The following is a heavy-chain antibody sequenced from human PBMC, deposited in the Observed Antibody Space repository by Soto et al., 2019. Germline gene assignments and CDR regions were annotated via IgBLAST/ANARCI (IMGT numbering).Heavy chain of an antibody. V-gene: IGHV3-9*01. CDR1: GFTFDDYA. Sequence: PGGSLRLSCAASGFTFDDYAMHWVRQAPGKGLEWVSGISWNSDSIGYADSVKGRFTISRDNARNSVYLQMNSLRAEDTALYYCAKDAGSRWYTWFDPWGQGTMVTVSS. J-gene: IGHJ5*02. CDR2: ISWNSDSI. D-gene: IGHD6-13*01. CDR3: AKDAGSRWYTWFDP.